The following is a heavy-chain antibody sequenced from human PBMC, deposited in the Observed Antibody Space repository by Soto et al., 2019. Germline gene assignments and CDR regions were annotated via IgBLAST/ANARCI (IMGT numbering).Heavy chain of an antibody. V-gene: IGHV4-59*08. CDR2: IYYSGST. D-gene: IGHD6-6*01. J-gene: IGHJ6*03. CDR3: ARRKPLDVYSSSSDYYYYYMDV. Sequence: TLSLTCTVSGGSISSYYWSWIRQPPGKGLEWIGYIYYSGSTNYNPSLKSRVTISVDTSKNQFSLKLSSVTAADTAVYYCARRKPLDVYSSSSDYYYYYMDVWGKWTTVTVSS. CDR1: GGSISSYY.